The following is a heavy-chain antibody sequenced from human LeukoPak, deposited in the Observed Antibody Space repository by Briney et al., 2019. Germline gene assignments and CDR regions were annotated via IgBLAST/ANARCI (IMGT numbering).Heavy chain of an antibody. CDR3: ARDLIIWGASLLGAFDI. CDR1: GFTFSSYS. CDR2: ISSSSSYI. D-gene: IGHD3-16*01. Sequence: AGGSLRLSCAASGFTFSSYSMTWVRQAPGKGLEWVSSISSSSSYIYYADSVKGRFTISRDNAKNSLYLQMNSLRAEDTAVYYCARDLIIWGASLLGAFDIWGQGTMVTVSS. V-gene: IGHV3-21*01. J-gene: IGHJ3*02.